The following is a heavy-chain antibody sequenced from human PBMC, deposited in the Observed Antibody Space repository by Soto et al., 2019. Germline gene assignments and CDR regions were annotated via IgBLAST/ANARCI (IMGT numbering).Heavy chain of an antibody. V-gene: IGHV5-51*01. Sequence: PGESLKISCKGFGYSFSTDWIGWVRQMPGKGLEWMGVIYPDDSDTRYSPSFQGQVTISADKSISTAYLQWNSLKASDTATYFCAWSTTWYNHFQYWGQGALVTVSS. CDR1: GYSFSTDW. D-gene: IGHD2-2*01. CDR2: IYPDDSDT. J-gene: IGHJ4*02. CDR3: AWSTTWYNHFQY.